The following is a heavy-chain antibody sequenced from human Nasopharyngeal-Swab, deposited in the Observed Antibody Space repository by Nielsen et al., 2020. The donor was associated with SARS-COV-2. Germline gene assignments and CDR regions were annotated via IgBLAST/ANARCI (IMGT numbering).Heavy chain of an antibody. Sequence: GSLRLSCTVSGGSISSSSYYWVWIRQPPGKGLEWIGSIYYSGSTYYNPSLKSRVTISVDTSKNQFSLKLSSVTAADTAVYYCARGASEVVVIVWFDPWGQGTLVTVSS. CDR3: ARGASEVVVIVWFDP. CDR1: GGSISSSSYY. CDR2: IYYSGST. V-gene: IGHV4-39*07. J-gene: IGHJ5*02. D-gene: IGHD3-22*01.